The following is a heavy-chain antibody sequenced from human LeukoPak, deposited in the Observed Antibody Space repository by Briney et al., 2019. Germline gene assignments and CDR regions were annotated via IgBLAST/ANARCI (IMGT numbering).Heavy chain of an antibody. CDR3: AKDCEVRGVPY. V-gene: IGHV3-30*02. J-gene: IGHJ4*02. CDR2: IRYDGSNK. Sequence: GGSLRLSCAAPGFTFSSYGMHWVRQAPGKGLEWVAFIRYDGSNKYYADSVKGRFTISRDNSKNTLYLQMNSLRAEDTAVYYCAKDCEVRGVPYWGQGTLVTVSS. D-gene: IGHD3-10*01. CDR1: GFTFSSYG.